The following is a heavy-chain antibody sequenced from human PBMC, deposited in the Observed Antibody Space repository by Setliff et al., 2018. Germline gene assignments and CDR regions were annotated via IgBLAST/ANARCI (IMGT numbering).Heavy chain of an antibody. CDR3: ARGGMAAAGRKGVFEY. Sequence: GASVKVSCKASGYSFTGYYMHWVQQAPGQGLEWMGIIHTGGGSAGYAQKFQGRVTMTSDTSTSTVYMEVNSVTSDDTAIYYCARGGMAAAGRKGVFEYWGQGTVVTVSS. CDR2: IHTGGGSA. J-gene: IGHJ4*02. V-gene: IGHV1-46*01. CDR1: GYSFTGYY. D-gene: IGHD6-13*01.